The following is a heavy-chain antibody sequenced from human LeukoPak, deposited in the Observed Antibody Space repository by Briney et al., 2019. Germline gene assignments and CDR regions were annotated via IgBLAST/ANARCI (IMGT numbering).Heavy chain of an antibody. CDR2: MNPNSGNT. Sequence: ASVKVSCKASGYTFTSYDINWVRQATGQGLEWMGWMNPNSGNTGYAQKFQGRVTMTRNTSISTAYMELSSLRSEDTAVYYCARVVSGEWEPNPPFDYWGQGTLVTVSS. CDR3: ARVVSGEWEPNPPFDY. J-gene: IGHJ4*02. D-gene: IGHD1-26*01. CDR1: GYTFTSYD. V-gene: IGHV1-8*01.